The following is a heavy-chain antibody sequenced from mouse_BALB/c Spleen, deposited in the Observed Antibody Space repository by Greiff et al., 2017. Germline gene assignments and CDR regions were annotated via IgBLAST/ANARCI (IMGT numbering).Heavy chain of an antibody. Sequence: VQLKESGPELVKPGASVKISCKASGHTFTDYNMHWVKQSHGKSLEWIGYIYPYNGGTGYNQKFKSKATLTVDNSSSTAYMELRSLTSEDSAVYYCARSLRRWYFDVWGAGTTVTVSS. J-gene: IGHJ1*01. CDR3: ARSLRRWYFDV. CDR2: IYPYNGGT. V-gene: IGHV1S29*02. D-gene: IGHD1-1*01. CDR1: GHTFTDYN.